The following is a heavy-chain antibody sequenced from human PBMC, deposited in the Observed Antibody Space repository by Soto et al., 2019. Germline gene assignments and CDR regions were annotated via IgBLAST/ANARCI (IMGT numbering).Heavy chain of an antibody. J-gene: IGHJ4*02. V-gene: IGHV3-48*01. CDR3: ARDAPSDTIFGVISPLKEFDY. Sequence: GGSLRLSCAASGFTFSSYTMNWVRQAPRKGLEWVSYISSNSSTIYYADSVKGRFTISRDNAKNSLYLQMNSLRAEDTAVYYCARDAPSDTIFGVISPLKEFDYWGQGTLVTVSS. D-gene: IGHD3-3*01. CDR2: ISSNSSTI. CDR1: GFTFSSYT.